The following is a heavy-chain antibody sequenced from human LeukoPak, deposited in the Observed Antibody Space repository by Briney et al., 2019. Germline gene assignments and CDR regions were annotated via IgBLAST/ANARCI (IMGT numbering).Heavy chain of an antibody. CDR3: AREGAQGGAPTYFDY. V-gene: IGHV3-30-3*01. Sequence: GGSLRLSCAASGSTFSSYAMHWVRQAPGKGLEWVAVISYDGSNKYYADSVKGRFTISRDNSKNTLYLQMNSLRAEDTAVYYCAREGAQGGAPTYFDYWGQGTLVTISS. D-gene: IGHD3-16*01. J-gene: IGHJ4*02. CDR2: ISYDGSNK. CDR1: GSTFSSYA.